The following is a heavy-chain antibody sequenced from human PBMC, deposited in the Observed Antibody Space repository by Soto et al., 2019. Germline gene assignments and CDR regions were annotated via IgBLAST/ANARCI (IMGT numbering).Heavy chain of an antibody. Sequence: ASVKVSCKASGYTFTSYGISWVRQAPGQGLEWMGWISAYNGNTNYAQKLQGRVTMTTDTSTSTVYMELSSLRSEDTAVYYCARDEGIVVVPAAMPGDDYYYYYGMDVWGQGTTVTVSS. V-gene: IGHV1-18*01. CDR2: ISAYNGNT. J-gene: IGHJ6*02. CDR1: GYTFTSYG. CDR3: ARDEGIVVVPAAMPGDDYYYYYGMDV. D-gene: IGHD2-2*01.